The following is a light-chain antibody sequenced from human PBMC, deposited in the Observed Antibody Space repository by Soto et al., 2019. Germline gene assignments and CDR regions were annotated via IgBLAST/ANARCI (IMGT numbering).Light chain of an antibody. CDR2: EVT. Sequence: QSVLTQPASVSGCPGQSITISCTGTSSDVGRYNYVSWYQQYPGRAPELIIYEVTNRPSGVSDRFSGSKSGNVASLTISGLQAADEADYYCGSYTSTYVRIFGTGTKVTVL. CDR3: GSYTSTYVRI. CDR1: SSDVGRYNY. J-gene: IGLJ1*01. V-gene: IGLV2-14*01.